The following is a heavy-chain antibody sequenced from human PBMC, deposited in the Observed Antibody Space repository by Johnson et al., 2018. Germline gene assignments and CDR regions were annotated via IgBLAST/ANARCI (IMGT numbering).Heavy chain of an antibody. Sequence: QVQLVQSGAEVTKPGASVKVSCKASGYTFTSYDINWVRQATGQGLEWMGWMNPNSGNTGYAQQFQGRVTMTRNTSISTAYMALGSRGSEDTAVYYCARGLGDYGNGELQHWGQGTLVTVSS. D-gene: IGHD4-11*01. CDR2: MNPNSGNT. V-gene: IGHV1-8*01. CDR3: ARGLGDYGNGELQH. CDR1: GYTFTSYD. J-gene: IGHJ1*01.